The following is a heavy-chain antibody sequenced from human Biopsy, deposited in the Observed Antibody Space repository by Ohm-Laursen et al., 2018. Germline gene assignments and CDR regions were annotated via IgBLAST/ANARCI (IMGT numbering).Heavy chain of an antibody. V-gene: IGHV3-9*01. CDR2: INRYSDTA. D-gene: IGHD3-16*01. CDR1: GFIFSDYD. CDR3: VKDRGGARASFHY. J-gene: IGHJ4*02. Sequence: RSLRLSCAASGFIFSDYDMHWDRHAPGKGLEWGSRINRYSDTADYVDSVRVRFTISRDNARKTLFLQMHSLRPEDTALYYCVKDRGGARASFHYWGQGIRVAVSS.